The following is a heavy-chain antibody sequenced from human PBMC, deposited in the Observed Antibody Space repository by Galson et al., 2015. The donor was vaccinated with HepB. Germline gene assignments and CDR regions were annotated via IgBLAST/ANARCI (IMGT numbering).Heavy chain of an antibody. Sequence: SVKVSCKASGYTFTGYYMHWVRQAPGQGLEWMGRINPNSGGTNYAQKFQGRATMTRDTSISTAYMELSRLRSDDTAVYYCARDGETETRGYYYYYMDVWGKGTTVTVSS. CDR3: ARDGETETRGYYYYYMDV. V-gene: IGHV1-2*06. CDR2: INPNSGGT. CDR1: GYTFTGYY. J-gene: IGHJ6*03. D-gene: IGHD1-7*01.